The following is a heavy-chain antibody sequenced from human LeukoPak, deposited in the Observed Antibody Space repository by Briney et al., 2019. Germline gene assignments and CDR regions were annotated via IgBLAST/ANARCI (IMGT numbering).Heavy chain of an antibody. CDR2: IKQDGSAK. CDR1: GFTFSIYW. J-gene: IGHJ4*02. Sequence: GGSLRLSCAASGFTFSIYWMSWVRQAPGKGLEWVANIKQDGSAKDYVDSVKGRFTISRENAKNSLYLQMNSLRVDDTAIYYCARVYQSTSGRAIDYWGQGTLVTVSS. V-gene: IGHV3-7*01. D-gene: IGHD2-2*01. CDR3: ARVYQSTSGRAIDY.